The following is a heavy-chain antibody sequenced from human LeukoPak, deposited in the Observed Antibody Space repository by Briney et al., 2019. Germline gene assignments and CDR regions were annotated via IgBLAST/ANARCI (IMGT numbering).Heavy chain of an antibody. CDR3: ARDEYYYDSSGYFDY. Sequence: SVTVSCKASGGTFSSYAISWVRQAPGQGLEWMGRIIPILGITNYAQKFQGRVTITADKSTSTVYMELSSLRSEDTAVYYCARDEYYYDSSGYFDYWGQGTLVTVSS. CDR2: IIPILGIT. CDR1: GGTFSSYA. D-gene: IGHD3-22*01. J-gene: IGHJ4*02. V-gene: IGHV1-69*04.